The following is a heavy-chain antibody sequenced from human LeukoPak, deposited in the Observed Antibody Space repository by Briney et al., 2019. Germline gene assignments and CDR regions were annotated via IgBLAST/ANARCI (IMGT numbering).Heavy chain of an antibody. J-gene: IGHJ6*03. V-gene: IGHV3-30*04. Sequence: GGSLRLSCAASGFTFSSYAMHWVRQAPGKGLEWVAVISYDGSNKYYADSVKGRFTISRDNSKNTLYLQMNSLRAEDTAVYYCARDRPHGFYYYYYIDVGGKGTTVTVSS. CDR1: GFTFSSYA. CDR3: ARDRPHGFYYYYYIDV. CDR2: ISYDGSNK.